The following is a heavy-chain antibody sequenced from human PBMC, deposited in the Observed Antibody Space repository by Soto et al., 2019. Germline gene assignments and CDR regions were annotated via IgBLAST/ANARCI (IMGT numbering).Heavy chain of an antibody. CDR3: ARFPEPGIAVAGTPPFDY. CDR1: GGTFSSYA. D-gene: IGHD6-19*01. Sequence: SVKVSCKASGGTFSSYAISWVRQAPGQGLEWMGGIIPIFGTANYAQKFQGRVTITADESTSTAYMELSSLRSEDTAVYCCARFPEPGIAVAGTPPFDYWGQGTLVTVSS. V-gene: IGHV1-69*13. CDR2: IIPIFGTA. J-gene: IGHJ4*02.